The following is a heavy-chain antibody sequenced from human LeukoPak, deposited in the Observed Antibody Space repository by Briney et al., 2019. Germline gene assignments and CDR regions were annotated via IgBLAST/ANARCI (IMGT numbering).Heavy chain of an antibody. CDR1: GVSFSGYY. Sequence: AETLSLTCAAYGVSFSGYYWSWIRQPPGKGLEWIGEINHSGSTNYNPSLKSRVTISLDTSKNQFSLKLSSVTAADTAVYYCARGSGGYSYGYRTAFDYWGQGTLVTVSS. CDR2: INHSGST. J-gene: IGHJ4*02. V-gene: IGHV4-34*01. CDR3: ARGSGGYSYGYRTAFDY. D-gene: IGHD5-18*01.